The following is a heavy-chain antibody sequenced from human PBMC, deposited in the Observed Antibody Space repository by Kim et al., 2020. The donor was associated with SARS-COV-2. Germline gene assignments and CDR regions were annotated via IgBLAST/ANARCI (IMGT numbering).Heavy chain of an antibody. J-gene: IGHJ4*02. V-gene: IGHV3-74*01. Sequence: GACGKGRFSVSRDNAKNTLYLQKNSLRAEDTAVYYWATESQPSWSRHFDFWGQGTLVTVSS. CDR3: ATESQPSWSRHFDF. D-gene: IGHD1-26*01.